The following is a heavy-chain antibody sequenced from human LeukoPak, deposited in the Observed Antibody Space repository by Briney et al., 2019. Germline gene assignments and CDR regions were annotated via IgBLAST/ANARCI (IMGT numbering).Heavy chain of an antibody. J-gene: IGHJ3*02. V-gene: IGHV3-15*01. CDR2: IKSKIHGWTT. Sequence: PGGSLRLSCAASGFTFSYAWMSWVRQAPGKGLEWIGRIKSKIHGWTTDYAAPVKGRFTISRDDSKTTLYLQMNSLKVEDTAVYYCTTDCSSTSCYGDGAFDIWGQGTMVTVSS. CDR3: TTDCSSTSCYGDGAFDI. D-gene: IGHD2-2*01. CDR1: GFTFSYAW.